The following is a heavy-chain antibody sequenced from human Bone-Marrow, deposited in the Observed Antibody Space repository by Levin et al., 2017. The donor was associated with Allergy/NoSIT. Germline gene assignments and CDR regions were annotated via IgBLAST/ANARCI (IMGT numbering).Heavy chain of an antibody. J-gene: IGHJ4*02. D-gene: IGHD4-17*01. Sequence: PSQTLSLTCSVSGYSITTGIYYWSWIRQHPDKGLEWIGSVHYSGSTFYNPSLKSRLSVSVDTSKNQFSLNLKFVTAADTAVYYCARGPAYEYGDYEGFAYWGQGTLVSVSS. CDR3: ARGPAYEYGDYEGFAY. V-gene: IGHV4-31*03. CDR1: GYSITTGIYY. CDR2: VHYSGST.